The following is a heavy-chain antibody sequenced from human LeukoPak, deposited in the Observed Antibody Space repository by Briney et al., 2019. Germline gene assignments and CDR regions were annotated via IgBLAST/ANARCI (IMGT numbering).Heavy chain of an antibody. Sequence: SETLSLTCAVYGGSFSGYYWSWLRQPPGKGLEWIGEINHSGSTNYNPSLKSRVTISVDTSKNQFSLKLSSVTAADTAVYYCARRRYSSGWFNWFDPWGQGTLVTVSS. D-gene: IGHD6-19*01. CDR3: ARRRYSSGWFNWFDP. J-gene: IGHJ5*02. V-gene: IGHV4-34*01. CDR1: GGSFSGYY. CDR2: INHSGST.